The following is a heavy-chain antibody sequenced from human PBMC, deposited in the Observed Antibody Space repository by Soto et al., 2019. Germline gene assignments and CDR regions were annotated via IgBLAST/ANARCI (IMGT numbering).Heavy chain of an antibody. CDR2: ISFDGSNK. D-gene: IGHD1-1*01. Sequence: QVQLVESGGGVVQPGRSLRLSCAASGFTFSSFGMHWVRQAPGKGLEWVAVISFDGSNKYYADSVKGRFTISRDNSTNTLSLQMNSLKAEDTAVYYCAKDTSKYSNNWPAYYGLDVWGQGTTVTVSS. J-gene: IGHJ6*02. CDR3: AKDTSKYSNNWPAYYGLDV. V-gene: IGHV3-30*18. CDR1: GFTFSSFG.